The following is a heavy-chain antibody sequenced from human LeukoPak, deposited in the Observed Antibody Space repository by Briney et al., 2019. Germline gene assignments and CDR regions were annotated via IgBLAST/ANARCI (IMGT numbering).Heavy chain of an antibody. V-gene: IGHV4-59*01. Sequence: SETLSLTCTVSGGSFTPYYWSWIRQPPGKGLEWIAYIYYSGSTNYNPSLRSRVTISLDTSKKQFSLKLRSVTAADTAVYYCARTTEGGYTYDYFYHYYMDVWGKGTTVTISS. CDR3: ARTTEGGYTYDYFYHYYMDV. CDR1: GGSFTPYY. J-gene: IGHJ6*03. D-gene: IGHD5-18*01. CDR2: IYYSGST.